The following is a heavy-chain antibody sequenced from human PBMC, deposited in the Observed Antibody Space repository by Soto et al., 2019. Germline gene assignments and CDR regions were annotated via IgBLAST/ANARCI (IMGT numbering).Heavy chain of an antibody. Sequence: QVQLVESGGGVVQPGRSLRLSCAASGFTFSSYGMHWVRQAPGKGLEWVAVIWYDGSNKYYADSVKGRFTISRDNSKNTLYLQMNSLRDEDTAVYYCARDDEVYYYDSSGYAGAPDYWGQGTLVTVSS. V-gene: IGHV3-33*01. J-gene: IGHJ4*02. D-gene: IGHD3-22*01. CDR1: GFTFSSYG. CDR2: IWYDGSNK. CDR3: ARDDEVYYYDSSGYAGAPDY.